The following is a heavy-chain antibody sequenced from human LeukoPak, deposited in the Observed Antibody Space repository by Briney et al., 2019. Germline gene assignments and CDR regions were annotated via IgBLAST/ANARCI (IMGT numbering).Heavy chain of an antibody. V-gene: IGHV3-33*01. J-gene: IGHJ3*02. Sequence: GGSLRLSCAASGFTFSSYGMHWVRQAPGKGLEWVAVIWYDGSNKYYVDSVKGRFTISRDNSKNTLYLQMNSLRAEDTAVYYCARENYGDPLGYAFDIWGQGTMVTVSS. CDR2: IWYDGSNK. D-gene: IGHD4-17*01. CDR1: GFTFSSYG. CDR3: ARENYGDPLGYAFDI.